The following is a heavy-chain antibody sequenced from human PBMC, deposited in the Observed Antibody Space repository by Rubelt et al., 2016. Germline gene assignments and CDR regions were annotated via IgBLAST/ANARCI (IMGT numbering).Heavy chain of an antibody. D-gene: IGHD6-25*01. CDR1: GYTFTGYY. J-gene: IGHJ2*01. CDR2: INPDSGGT. V-gene: IGHV1-2*02. Sequence: QVQLVQSGAEVKKPGASVKVSCKASGYTFTGYYMHWVRQAPGQGLEWMGWINPDSGGTNYAQKFQGRVTVSSGSASAPTLFPLVSCENSPSDTSSVAVXGLAQDFD. CDR3: AVXGLAQDFD.